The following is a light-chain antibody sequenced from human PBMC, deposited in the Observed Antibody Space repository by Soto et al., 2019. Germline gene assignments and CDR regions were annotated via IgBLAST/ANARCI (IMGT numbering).Light chain of an antibody. CDR1: TSDVGGYNY. CDR3: SSYAGSNILL. Sequence: QSVLTQPPSASGSPGQSGTISCTGTTSDVGGYNYVSWYQQHPGKAPKLIIYEVSKRPSGVPDRFSGSKSGNTASLTVSGLQAEDEADYYCSSYAGSNILLFGGGTKLTVL. V-gene: IGLV2-8*01. CDR2: EVS. J-gene: IGLJ2*01.